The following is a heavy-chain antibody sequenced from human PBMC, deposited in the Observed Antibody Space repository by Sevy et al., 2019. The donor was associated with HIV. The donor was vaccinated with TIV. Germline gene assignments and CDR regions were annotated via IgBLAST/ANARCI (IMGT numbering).Heavy chain of an antibody. V-gene: IGHV4-4*07. CDR2: LDTSGTT. D-gene: IGHD4-17*01. CDR3: ARIRSQVWYIDL. J-gene: IGHJ2*01. CDR1: GASISSYF. Sequence: SETLSLTCTVSGASISSYFWSWIRQPAGKGLEWIGRLDTSGTTNLNPSLKSRVTMSLDTPKNQFSLHLTSVTAPDTAVYYCARIRSQVWYIDLWGRGTLVTVSS.